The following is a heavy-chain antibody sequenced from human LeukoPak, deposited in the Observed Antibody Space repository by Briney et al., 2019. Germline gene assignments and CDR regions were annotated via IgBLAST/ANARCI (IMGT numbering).Heavy chain of an antibody. D-gene: IGHD5-12*01. Sequence: SGTLSLTCAVSGGSISSNNWWSWVRQPPGKGLEWIGEIYHHGATNYNPSLRSRVTLSVDKSKNQFSLELSSVTAADTAVYYCARGPSVAAHLDYWGQGTLVTVSS. CDR1: GGSISSNNW. CDR3: ARGPSVAAHLDY. V-gene: IGHV4-4*02. J-gene: IGHJ4*02. CDR2: IYHHGAT.